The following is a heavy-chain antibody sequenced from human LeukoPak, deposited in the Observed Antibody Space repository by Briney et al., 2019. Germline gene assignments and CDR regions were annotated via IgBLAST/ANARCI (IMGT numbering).Heavy chain of an antibody. J-gene: IGHJ4*02. V-gene: IGHV3-15*01. CDR2: IKSKTDGGTT. CDR3: TTSSFIAAAAFDY. CDR1: GFTFSNAW. D-gene: IGHD6-13*01. Sequence: GWSLRLSCAASGFTFSNAWMSWVRQAPGKGLEWDRRIKSKTDGGTTDYAAPVKGRFTISRDDSKNTLYLQMNSLKTEDTAVYYCTTSSFIAAAAFDYWGQGTLVTVSS.